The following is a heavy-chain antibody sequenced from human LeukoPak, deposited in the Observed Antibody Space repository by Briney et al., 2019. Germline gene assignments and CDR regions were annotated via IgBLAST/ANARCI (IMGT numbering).Heavy chain of an antibody. Sequence: SETLSLTCAVSGGSFSGYYWSWIRQPPGKGLEWIGEINHSGSTNYNPSLKSRVTISVDTSKNQFSLKLSSVTAADTAVYYCASAYCGGDCFHWFDPWGQGTLVTVSS. V-gene: IGHV4-34*01. J-gene: IGHJ5*02. CDR1: GGSFSGYY. CDR3: ASAYCGGDCFHWFDP. D-gene: IGHD2-21*02. CDR2: INHSGST.